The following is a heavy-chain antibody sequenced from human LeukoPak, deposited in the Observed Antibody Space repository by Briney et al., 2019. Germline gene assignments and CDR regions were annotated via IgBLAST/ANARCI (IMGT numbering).Heavy chain of an antibody. V-gene: IGHV3-49*04. J-gene: IGHJ6*03. CDR3: TKYSSTWYEYSMDV. CDR1: GFTFGDYG. D-gene: IGHD6-13*01. Sequence: PGGSLRLSCAASGFTFGDYGMSWVRQAPGKGLEWVGFIASKGYGGTTEYAASVKGRFTISRDDSKSIAYLQMNSLKTEDTAVYYCTKYSSTWYEYSMDVWGKGTTVTVSS. CDR2: IASKGYGGTT.